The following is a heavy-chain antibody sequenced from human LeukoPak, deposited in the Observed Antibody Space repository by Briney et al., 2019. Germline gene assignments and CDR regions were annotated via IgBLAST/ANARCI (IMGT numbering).Heavy chain of an antibody. V-gene: IGHV4-34*01. D-gene: IGHD3-22*01. CDR3: ARGLDYYDSSGYYYDY. J-gene: IGHJ4*02. CDR2: INHSGST. Sequence: SETLSLTCAVYGGSFSGYYWSWIRQPPGKGLEWIGEINHSGSTNYNPSLKSRVTISVDTSKNLFSLKLSSVTAADTAVYYCARGLDYYDSSGYYYDYWGQGTLVTVSS. CDR1: GGSFSGYY.